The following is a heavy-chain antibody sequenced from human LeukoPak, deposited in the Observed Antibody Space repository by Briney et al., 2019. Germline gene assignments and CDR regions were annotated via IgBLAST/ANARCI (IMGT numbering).Heavy chain of an antibody. CDR2: INSDGNST. D-gene: IGHD5-18*01. V-gene: IGHV3-74*01. Sequence: GGSLRLSCAASGFTFSSYWMHWVRQAPGKGLVWVSRINSDGNSTSYADSVEGRFTISRDNAKNTLYLQMNSLRAKDTAVYYCGRSTGKHGYSYGYGGHFDYWGQGTLVTVSS. J-gene: IGHJ4*02. CDR1: GFTFSSYW. CDR3: GRSTGKHGYSYGYGGHFDY.